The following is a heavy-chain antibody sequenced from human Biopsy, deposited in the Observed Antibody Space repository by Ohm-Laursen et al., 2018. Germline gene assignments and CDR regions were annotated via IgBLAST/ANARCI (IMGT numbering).Heavy chain of an antibody. D-gene: IGHD6-19*01. Sequence: ASVKVSCKTSGGTFTNYAISWARQAPGQGLEWMGWISPKSGGTNYAQKFQVNITMTKNTSMSTAYMEMSRLRSDDKAVYYCALQSVAQMKNFDYWGQGTLVTVSS. CDR2: ISPKSGGT. CDR3: ALQSVAQMKNFDY. CDR1: GGTFTNYA. J-gene: IGHJ4*02. V-gene: IGHV1-2*02.